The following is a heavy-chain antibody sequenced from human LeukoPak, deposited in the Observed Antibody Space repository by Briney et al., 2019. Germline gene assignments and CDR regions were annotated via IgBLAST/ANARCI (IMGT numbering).Heavy chain of an antibody. CDR3: ARDHVSGSYFGNNWFDP. CDR2: ISAYNGNT. CDR1: GYTFTSYG. J-gene: IGHJ5*02. V-gene: IGHV1-18*01. Sequence: ASVKVSCKASGYTFTSYGISWMRQAPGQGPEWMGWISAYNGNTNYAQKLQGRVTMTTDTSTSTAYMELRSLRSDDTAVYYCARDHVSGSYFGNNWFDPWGQGTLVTVSS. D-gene: IGHD1-26*01.